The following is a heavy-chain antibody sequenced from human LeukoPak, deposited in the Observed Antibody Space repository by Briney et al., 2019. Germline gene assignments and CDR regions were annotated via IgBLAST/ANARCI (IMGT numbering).Heavy chain of an antibody. CDR1: LFSLSRHW. V-gene: IGHV3-7*01. D-gene: IGHD3/OR15-3a*01. CDR2: IGKEGSGN. CDR3: ARDLDYYATDQ. J-gene: IGHJ5*02. Sequence: GGCLRLSCAAPLFSLSRHWMSSVRRAPGKGLELEANIGKEGSGNHYVDSVEGRFTISRENAKNSLYLQINSLRADDTAVYYCARDLDYYATDQWGQGTLVTVSS.